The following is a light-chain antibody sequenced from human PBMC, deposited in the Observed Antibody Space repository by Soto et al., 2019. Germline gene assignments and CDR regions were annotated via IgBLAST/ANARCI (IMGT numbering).Light chain of an antibody. CDR3: QQDKKWPRT. J-gene: IGKJ1*01. CDR2: DAS. CDR1: QSVSSN. V-gene: IGKV3-15*01. Sequence: EIVMTQSPATLSVSPGERATLYCRASQSVSSNFAWYQQKPGQAPRHLIYDASTMATGIPARFSGSRSGTEFPLTISSLQSEDFAVYYCQQDKKWPRTFVHGTKVEIK.